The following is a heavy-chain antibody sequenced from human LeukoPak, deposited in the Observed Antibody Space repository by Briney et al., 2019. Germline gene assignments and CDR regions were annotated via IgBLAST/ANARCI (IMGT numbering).Heavy chain of an antibody. CDR3: AKEGYNWNDGEY. J-gene: IGHJ4*02. Sequence: SGGSLRLSCAASGFTFSSYGTHWVRQAPGKGLEWVAFIRYDGSNKYYADSVKGRFTISRDNSKNTLYLQMNSLRAEDTAVYYCAKEGYNWNDGEYWGQGTLVTVSS. V-gene: IGHV3-30*02. CDR2: IRYDGSNK. D-gene: IGHD1-1*01. CDR1: GFTFSSYG.